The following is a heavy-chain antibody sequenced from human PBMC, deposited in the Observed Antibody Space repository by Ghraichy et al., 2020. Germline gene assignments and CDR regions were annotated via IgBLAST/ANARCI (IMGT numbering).Heavy chain of an antibody. V-gene: IGHV3-48*02. CDR3: ARASTVVRFYYYDGMDV. CDR1: GFTFGSYN. CDR2: ISSSSRAI. D-gene: IGHD4-23*01. Sequence: GGSLRLSCVGSGFTFGSYNMNWVRQSPGKGLEWVSYISSSSRAIFYADSVKGRFTISRDNAQNSLYLQMKSLRDEDTAIYYCARASTVVRFYYYDGMDVWGQGTTVTVSS. J-gene: IGHJ6*02.